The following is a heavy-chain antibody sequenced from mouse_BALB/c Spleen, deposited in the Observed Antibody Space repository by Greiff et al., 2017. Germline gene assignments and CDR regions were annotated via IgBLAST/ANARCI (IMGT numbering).Heavy chain of an antibody. J-gene: IGHJ3*01. CDR3: ARDLNYYGSGGFAY. CDR2: ISYDGSN. Sequence: EVQLQESGPGLVKPSQSLSLTCSVTGYSITSGYYWNWIRQFPGNKLEWMGYISYDGSNNYNPSLKNRISITRDTSKNQFFLKLNSVTTEDTATYYCARDLNYYGSGGFAYWGQGTLVTVSA. D-gene: IGHD1-1*01. CDR1: GYSITSGYY. V-gene: IGHV3-6*02.